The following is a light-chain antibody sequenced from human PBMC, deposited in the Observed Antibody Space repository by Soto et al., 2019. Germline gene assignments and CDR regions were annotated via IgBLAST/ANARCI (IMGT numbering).Light chain of an antibody. J-gene: IGKJ3*01. V-gene: IGKV4-1*01. CDR3: QQYLHAPFT. Sequence: DTVMSQSPDSLAVPLGERATINCKSSQSVLYSSINKNFLAWYQQKPGQPPKLLIYWASTRESGVPDRFSGSGSGTDFTLTISSLQAEDVAVYYCQQYLHAPFTFGPGTNVDIK. CDR2: WAS. CDR1: QSVLYSSINKNF.